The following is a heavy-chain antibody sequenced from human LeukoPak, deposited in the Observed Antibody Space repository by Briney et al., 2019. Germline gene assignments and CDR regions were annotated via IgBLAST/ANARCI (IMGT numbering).Heavy chain of an antibody. CDR1: GFTFSSYA. CDR3: AKQRWLQVSVDY. D-gene: IGHD5-24*01. Sequence: GGCLRLSCAASGFTFSSYAMSWVRQAPGKGLEWVSAISGSGGSTYYADSVKGRFTISRDNSKNTLYLQMNSLRAEDTAVYSCAKQRWLQVSVDYWGQGTLVTVSS. J-gene: IGHJ4*02. V-gene: IGHV3-23*01. CDR2: ISGSGGST.